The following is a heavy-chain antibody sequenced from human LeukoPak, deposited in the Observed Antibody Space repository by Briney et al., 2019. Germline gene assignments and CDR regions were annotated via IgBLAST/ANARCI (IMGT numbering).Heavy chain of an antibody. V-gene: IGHV4-39*01. CDR3: ARQGAGGYQYYYYMDV. CDR1: GGSISSSSYY. CDR2: IYYSGST. D-gene: IGHD2-8*02. J-gene: IGHJ6*03. Sequence: ETLSLTCTVSGGSISSSSYYWGWIRQPPGKGLEWIGSIYYSGSTYYNPSLKSRVTISVDTSKNQFSLKLSSVTAADTAVYYCARQGAGGYQYYYYMDVWGKGTTVTVSS.